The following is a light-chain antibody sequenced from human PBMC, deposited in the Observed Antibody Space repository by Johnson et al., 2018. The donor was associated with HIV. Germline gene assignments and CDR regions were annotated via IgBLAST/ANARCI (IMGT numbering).Light chain of an antibody. V-gene: IGLV1-51*02. CDR3: GTWDSRLSVYV. CDR2: EST. Sequence: QSVLTQPPSVSAAPGQKVTISCSGSNSNIGNNYVSSYQQLPGTAPKLLIYESTNRPSGIPDRFSGSKSGTSAILGISGLQTGDEAVYYCGTWDSRLSVYVFGTGTKVTVL. CDR1: NSNIGNNY. J-gene: IGLJ1*01.